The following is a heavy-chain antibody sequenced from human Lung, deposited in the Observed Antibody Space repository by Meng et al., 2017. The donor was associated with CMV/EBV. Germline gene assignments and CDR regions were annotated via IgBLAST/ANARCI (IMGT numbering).Heavy chain of an antibody. CDR2: IKSDGSSS. V-gene: IGHV3-74*01. CDR3: ARENYRQYYYYGMDV. J-gene: IGHJ6*01. D-gene: IGHD1-7*01. CDR1: GFTFSSYW. Sequence: GGSLRLXCVASGFTFSSYWMHWVRQAPGKGLVWVSRIKSDGSSSAYADSVRGRFTISRDNAKNTLYLQMNSLRADDTAVYYCARENYRQYYYYGMDVWGQKTTVTVSS.